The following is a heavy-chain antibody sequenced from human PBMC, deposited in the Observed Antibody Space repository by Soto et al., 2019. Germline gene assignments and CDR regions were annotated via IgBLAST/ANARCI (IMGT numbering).Heavy chain of an antibody. J-gene: IGHJ3*02. CDR3: AREGSHDGQQLVHDAFDI. V-gene: IGHV1-2*02. D-gene: IGHD6-13*01. Sequence: QVQLVQSGAEVKKPGASVKVSCKASGYTFTGYYMHWVRQAPGQGPEWMGWINPNSGGTNYAQKFQGRVTMTRDTSISTAYMELSRLRSDDTAVYYCAREGSHDGQQLVHDAFDIWGQGTMVTVSS. CDR1: GYTFTGYY. CDR2: INPNSGGT.